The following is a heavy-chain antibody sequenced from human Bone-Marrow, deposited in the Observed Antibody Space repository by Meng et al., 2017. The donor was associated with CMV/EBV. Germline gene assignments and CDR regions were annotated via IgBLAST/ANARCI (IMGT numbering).Heavy chain of an antibody. D-gene: IGHD6-13*01. CDR2: INHSGST. CDR3: ARGLRIAAAGTFGY. V-gene: IGHV4-34*01. CDR1: GGSFSGYY. Sequence: SETLSLTCAVYGGSFSGYYWSWIRQPPGKGLEWIGEINHSGSTNYNPSLKSRVTISVDTSKNQFSLKLSSVTAADTAAYYCARGLRIAAAGTFGYWGQGTLVTVSS. J-gene: IGHJ4*02.